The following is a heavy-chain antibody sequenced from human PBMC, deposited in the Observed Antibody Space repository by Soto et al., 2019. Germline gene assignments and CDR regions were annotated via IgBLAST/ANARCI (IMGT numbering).Heavy chain of an antibody. CDR2: IYYRGST. J-gene: IGHJ3*02. CDR3: VRQGIAVADDAFDI. V-gene: IGHV4-59*08. CDR1: GGSISSYY. Sequence: SETLSLTCTVSGGSISSYYWSWIRQPPGKGLEWIGYIYYRGSTNYNPSLKSRVTISVDTSKNQFSLKLSSVTAADTAVYYCVRQGIAVADDAFDIWGQGTMVTVSS. D-gene: IGHD6-19*01.